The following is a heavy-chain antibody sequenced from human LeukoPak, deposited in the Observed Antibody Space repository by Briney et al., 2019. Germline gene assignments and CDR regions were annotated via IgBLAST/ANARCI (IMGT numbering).Heavy chain of an antibody. CDR1: GFTFSSYW. Sequence: GGSLRLSCAASGFTFSSYWVSWVRQAPGEGLEWVANIKQDGSEKYYVDSVKGRFTISRDNAKNSLYLQMNSLRAEDTAVYYCARDRYSSSWYFLEYFQHWGQGTLVTVSS. J-gene: IGHJ1*01. D-gene: IGHD6-13*01. V-gene: IGHV3-7*01. CDR2: IKQDGSEK. CDR3: ARDRYSSSWYFLEYFQH.